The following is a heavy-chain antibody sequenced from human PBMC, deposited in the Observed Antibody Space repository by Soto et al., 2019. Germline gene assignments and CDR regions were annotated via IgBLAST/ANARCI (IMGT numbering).Heavy chain of an antibody. CDR2: TIPLLNVA. V-gene: IGHV1-69*08. D-gene: IGHD5-12*01. J-gene: IGHJ4*02. CDR3: ARDSPIGSTFSGYDAIDS. Sequence: QVQLVQSGAEVKKPGSSVKVSCKASGGTFSTSTFTWVRQAPGQGLEWMGRTIPLLNVADYAQDFQGRLTITADRSTSTTHLELTSLTSKDTAVYYCARDSPIGSTFSGYDAIDSWGQGTLVTVAS. CDR1: GGTFSTST.